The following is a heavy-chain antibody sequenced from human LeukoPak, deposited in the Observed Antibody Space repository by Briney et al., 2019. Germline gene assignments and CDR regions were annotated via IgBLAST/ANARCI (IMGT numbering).Heavy chain of an antibody. CDR1: GDSISTYH. V-gene: IGHV4-4*07. CDR2: IHTSGNT. J-gene: IGHJ4*02. CDR3: ARENSGGYLFDY. Sequence: PSETLSLTCTVSGDSISTYHWSWIRQPAEKGLEWIGRIHTSGNTIYNPSLKSRVTMSVDTSNNQLSLKLSSVTAADTAVYYCARENSGGYLFDYWGQGTLVTVSS. D-gene: IGHD3-22*01.